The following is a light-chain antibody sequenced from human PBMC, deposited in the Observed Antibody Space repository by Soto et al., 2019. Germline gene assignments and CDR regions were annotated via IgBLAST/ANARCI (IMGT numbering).Light chain of an antibody. CDR1: SSDVGRYNH. J-gene: IGLJ1*01. CDR2: DVS. Sequence: QSVLAQPASVSGSRGQSITISCTGTSSDVGRYNHVSWFQQHPGKVPKLIIYDVSNWPSGVSDRFSGSKSGNTASLTISGLQPEDEADYYCSSFTSSSTFVFGTGTKVTVL. CDR3: SSFTSSSTFV. V-gene: IGLV2-14*03.